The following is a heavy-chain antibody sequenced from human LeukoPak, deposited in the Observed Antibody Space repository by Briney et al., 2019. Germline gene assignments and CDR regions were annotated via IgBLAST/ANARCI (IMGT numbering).Heavy chain of an antibody. CDR2: IWYDGSQK. D-gene: IGHD3/OR15-3a*01. CDR1: GFTFSTCG. CDR3: AKGMFWTGYPEYFDP. V-gene: IGHV3-33*06. Sequence: GGSLRLSCTASGFTFSTCGMYWVRQAPGKGLEWAALIWYDGSQKYYADSVKGRFTISRDNSKNTLYLQMNSLRVEDTAIYYCAKGMFWTGYPEYFDPWGQGVLVTVSS. J-gene: IGHJ4*02.